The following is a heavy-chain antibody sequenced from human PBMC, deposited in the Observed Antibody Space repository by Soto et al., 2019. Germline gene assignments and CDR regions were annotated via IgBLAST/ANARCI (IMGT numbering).Heavy chain of an antibody. V-gene: IGHV1-2*04. D-gene: IGHD2-2*01. CDR3: ARDGDIVVVPAARRGYYGMDV. Sequence: QVQLEQSGAEVKKPGASVKVSCKASGYTFTGYYMHWVRQAPGQGLEWMGWINPNSGGTNYAQKFQGWVTMTRDTSISTAYMELSRLRSDDTAVYYCARDGDIVVVPAARRGYYGMDVWGQGTTVTVSS. CDR2: INPNSGGT. J-gene: IGHJ6*02. CDR1: GYTFTGYY.